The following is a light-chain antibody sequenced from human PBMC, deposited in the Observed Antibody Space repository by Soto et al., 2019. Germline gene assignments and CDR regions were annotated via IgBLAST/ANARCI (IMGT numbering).Light chain of an antibody. CDR3: SSYTRSSSYG. J-gene: IGLJ1*01. CDR2: DVI. Sequence: QSVLTQPASVSDSPGQSITISCIGTSSDIGAFNHVSWHQQHPGKAPKLIIYDVINRPSGVSNRFSGSKTGNTASLIISGLQAEDEADYYCSSYTRSSSYGFGSGTKVTVL. V-gene: IGLV2-14*03. CDR1: SSDIGAFNH.